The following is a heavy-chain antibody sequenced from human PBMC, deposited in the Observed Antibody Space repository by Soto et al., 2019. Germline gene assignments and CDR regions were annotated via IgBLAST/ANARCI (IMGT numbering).Heavy chain of an antibody. Sequence: EVQLLESGGGLVQPGGSLRLSCAASGLTFSNYGMTCVRQAPGKGLEWVAAISGIVDTYNVDSLKGRFSISRDNSTSTLFLQMTRLRAEDTAVYYCATYGGDSGGFEYFKHWGQGTLVTVSS. CDR2: ISGIVDT. V-gene: IGHV3-23*01. CDR3: ATYGGDSGGFEYFKH. J-gene: IGHJ1*01. D-gene: IGHD2-21*02. CDR1: GLTFSNYG.